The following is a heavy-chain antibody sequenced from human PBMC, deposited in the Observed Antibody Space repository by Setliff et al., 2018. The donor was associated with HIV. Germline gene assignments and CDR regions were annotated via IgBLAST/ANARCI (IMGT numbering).Heavy chain of an antibody. J-gene: IGHJ3*02. CDR1: GGSISSYY. CDR3: ARHGTYSGGWPHDAFDI. D-gene: IGHD6-19*01. CDR2: IYYSGST. Sequence: SETLSLTCTVSGGSISSYYWSWIRQPPGKGLEWIGYIYYSGSTNYNPSLKSRVTISVDTSKNQFSLKLSSVTAADTAVYYCARHGTYSGGWPHDAFDIWGQGTMVTVSS. V-gene: IGHV4-59*08.